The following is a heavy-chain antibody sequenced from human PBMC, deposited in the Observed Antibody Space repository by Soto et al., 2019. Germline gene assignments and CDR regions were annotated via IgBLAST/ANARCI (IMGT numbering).Heavy chain of an antibody. CDR3: AKDGYSSSLPYYYYYYMDV. D-gene: IGHD6-6*01. J-gene: IGHJ6*03. V-gene: IGHV3-23*01. Sequence: GGSLRLSCAASGFTFSSYAMSWVRQAPGKGLEWVSAISGSGGSTYYADSVKGRFTISRDNSKNTLYLQMNSLRAEDTAVYYCAKDGYSSSLPYYYYYYMDVWGKGTTVTVSS. CDR2: ISGSGGST. CDR1: GFTFSSYA.